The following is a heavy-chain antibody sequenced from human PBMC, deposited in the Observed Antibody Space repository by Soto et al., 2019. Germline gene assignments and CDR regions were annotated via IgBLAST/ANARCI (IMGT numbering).Heavy chain of an antibody. J-gene: IGHJ3*02. V-gene: IGHV3-30*03. CDR3: TRGRGCSALCAVPLFQYGFGI. CDR2: ISADGGKE. CDR1: GFTFSTYG. D-gene: IGHD2-21*01. Sequence: QVQLVESGGGVVQPGRSLRLSCAASGFTFSTYGMHWVRQAPGKGLEWVADISADGGKEDYADSVKGRLTISRDNSKNPLFLQMNSLSDEDTDVYSCTRGRGCSALCAVPLFQYGFGIWGQGTMGPVSS.